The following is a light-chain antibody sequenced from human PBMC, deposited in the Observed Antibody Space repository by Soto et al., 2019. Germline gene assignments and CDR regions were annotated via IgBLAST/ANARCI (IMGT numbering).Light chain of an antibody. CDR1: ESVSSV. CDR3: QQYNNWPPWT. V-gene: IGKV3-15*01. CDR2: GAS. J-gene: IGKJ1*01. Sequence: ENVLTQSPGTLSLSPGETATLSCRASESVSSVLAWYQQKPGQAPRLLIYGASTRATGVPARFSGSGSGTEYTLTISSLQSEDFAVYYCQQYNNWPPWTFGQGTKVDIK.